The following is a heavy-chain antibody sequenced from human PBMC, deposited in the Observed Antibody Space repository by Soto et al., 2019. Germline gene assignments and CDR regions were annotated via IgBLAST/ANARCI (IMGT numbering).Heavy chain of an antibody. J-gene: IGHJ4*02. Sequence: GGSLRLSCAASGFTLRTYTVSWVRQAPGKGLEWVSAIIGSNGQTYYADSVKGRFTISRDTSKNTLYLQMDSLRAEDTAIYFCAKDARPDGYWDFDFWGQGTLVTVSS. CDR2: IIGSNGQT. CDR3: AKDARPDGYWDFDF. D-gene: IGHD5-12*01. V-gene: IGHV3-23*01. CDR1: GFTLRTYT.